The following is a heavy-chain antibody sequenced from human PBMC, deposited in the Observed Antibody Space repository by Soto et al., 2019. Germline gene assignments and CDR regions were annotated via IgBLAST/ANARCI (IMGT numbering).Heavy chain of an antibody. D-gene: IGHD5-18*01. V-gene: IGHV4-31*03. CDR1: GGSISSGGYY. CDR2: IYYSGST. J-gene: IGHJ4*02. CDR3: ARDSREEWIHLHV. Sequence: SETLSLTCTVSGGSISSGGYYWSWIRQHPGKGLEWIGYIYYSGSTYYNPSLKSRVTISVDTSKNQFSLKLSSVTAADTAVYYCARDSREEWIHLHVWGQGTPVTLSS.